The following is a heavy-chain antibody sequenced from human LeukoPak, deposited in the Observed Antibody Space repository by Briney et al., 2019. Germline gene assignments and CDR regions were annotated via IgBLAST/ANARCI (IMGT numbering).Heavy chain of an antibody. J-gene: IGHJ4*02. CDR1: GFTFSSYA. D-gene: IGHD5-18*01. Sequence: PGGSLRLSCAASGFTFSSYAMDWVRQAPGKGLEWVAVISYDGSNQHKADSVRGRSTISRDNSKNTLYLQMNSLRAEDTAVYYCARDLHGRYSYGYRHWGQGTLVTVSS. CDR3: ARDLHGRYSYGYRH. CDR2: ISYDGSNQ. V-gene: IGHV3-30*04.